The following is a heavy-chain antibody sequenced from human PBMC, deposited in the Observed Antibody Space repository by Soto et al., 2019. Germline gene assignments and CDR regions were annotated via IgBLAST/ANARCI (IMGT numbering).Heavy chain of an antibody. D-gene: IGHD1-1*01. J-gene: IGHJ6*02. CDR1: GYSFTSYW. CDR2: IYPGDSDT. Sequence: ESLKISCKGSGYSFTSYWIGWVRQMPGKGLEWMGIIYPGDSDTRYSPSFQGQVTISADKSISTAYLQWSSLKASDTAMYYCARGRSWNDPYYYYGMDVWGQGTTVTV. V-gene: IGHV5-51*01. CDR3: ARGRSWNDPYYYYGMDV.